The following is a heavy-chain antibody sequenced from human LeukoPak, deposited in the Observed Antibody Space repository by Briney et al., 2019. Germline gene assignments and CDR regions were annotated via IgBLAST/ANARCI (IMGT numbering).Heavy chain of an antibody. D-gene: IGHD6-13*01. V-gene: IGHV4-34*01. CDR1: GGSFSGYY. CDR2: INHSGST. Sequence: TSETLSLTCAVYGGSFSGYYWSWLRQPPGKGLEWIGEINHSGSTYYKQSLKRRVTISVDTSKNQFSLKLSSVTAADTAVYYCAGTPKYSSSWYGGRDNWFDPWGQGTLVTVSS. CDR3: AGTPKYSSSWYGGRDNWFDP. J-gene: IGHJ5*02.